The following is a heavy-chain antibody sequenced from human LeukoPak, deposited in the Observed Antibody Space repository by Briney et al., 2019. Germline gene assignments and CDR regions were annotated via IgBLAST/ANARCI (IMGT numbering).Heavy chain of an antibody. D-gene: IGHD2-15*01. CDR1: GLIFSNSW. V-gene: IGHV3-7*01. J-gene: IGHJ4*02. CDR2: IKKTGIET. Sequence: PGGSLRLSCAGSGLIFSNSWMSWVRQAPGKGLEWVAYIKKTGIETYYVDSVKGRFTITRDNARNSLFLQMNNLRAEDTAVYYCAREDGYCSGANCYSYFDSWGQGTLVTVSS. CDR3: AREDGYCSGANCYSYFDS.